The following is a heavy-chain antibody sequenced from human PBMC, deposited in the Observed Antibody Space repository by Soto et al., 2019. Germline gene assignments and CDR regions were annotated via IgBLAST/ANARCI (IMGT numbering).Heavy chain of an antibody. CDR1: GGSISSGDYY. V-gene: IGHV4-31*03. CDR3: AGWAIGGDFDI. Sequence: SETLSLTCTVSGGSISSGDYYLSWIRQLPGEGLEWIGYIYYRGITYYSPSLKGRLTVAEDTSKNQFSLKLSSVTAADTAMYYCAGWAIGGDFDIWGQGTMVTVSS. CDR2: IYYRGIT. J-gene: IGHJ3*02. D-gene: IGHD2-21*01.